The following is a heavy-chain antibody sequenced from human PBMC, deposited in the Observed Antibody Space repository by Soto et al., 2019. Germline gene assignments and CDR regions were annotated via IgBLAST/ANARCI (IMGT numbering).Heavy chain of an antibody. V-gene: IGHV3-7*01. D-gene: IGHD6-13*01. CDR1: GFTFSSYW. CDR2: IKQDGSEK. J-gene: IGHJ4*02. Sequence: VSLRLSCVVSGFTFSSYWMNWVRQAPGKGLEWVANIKQDGSEKYYVDSAKGRFTISRDNAKNSLCLQMNSLSAEDTAIYYCATSRTFDYWGQGTLVTVSS. CDR3: ATSRTFDY.